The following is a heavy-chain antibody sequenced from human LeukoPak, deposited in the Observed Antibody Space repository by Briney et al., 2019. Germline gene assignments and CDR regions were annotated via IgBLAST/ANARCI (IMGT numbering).Heavy chain of an antibody. J-gene: IGHJ6*04. V-gene: IGHV1-69*13. D-gene: IGHD2-15*01. CDR1: GGTFSSYA. CDR3: ARESVAVDIVVVVAAYGMDV. CDR2: IIPIFGTA. Sequence: ASVKVSCKAPGGTFSSYATSWVRQAPGQGLEWMGGIIPIFGTANYAQKFQGRVTITADESTSTAYMELISLRSEDTAVYYCARESVAVDIVVVVAAYGMDVWGKGTTVTVSS.